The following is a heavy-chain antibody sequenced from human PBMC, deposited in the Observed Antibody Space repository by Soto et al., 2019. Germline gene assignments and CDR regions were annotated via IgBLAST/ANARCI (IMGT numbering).Heavy chain of an antibody. V-gene: IGHV3-30*18. D-gene: IGHD6-19*01. CDR2: ISYDGSNK. CDR3: AKDEQWLALNNFDY. Sequence: QVQLVESGGGLVKPGGSLRLSCAASGFTFSDYYMSWIRQAPGKGLEWVAVISYDGSNKYYADSVKGRFTISRDNSKNTLYLQMNSLRAEDTAVYYCAKDEQWLALNNFDYWGQGTLVTVSS. CDR1: GFTFSDYY. J-gene: IGHJ4*02.